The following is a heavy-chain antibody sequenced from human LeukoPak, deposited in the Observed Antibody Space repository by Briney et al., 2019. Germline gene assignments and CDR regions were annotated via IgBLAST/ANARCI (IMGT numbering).Heavy chain of an antibody. D-gene: IGHD5-18*01. J-gene: IGHJ4*02. CDR1: GYTFTSYD. Sequence: GASVKVSCKASGYTFTSYDINWVRQATGQGLEWMGWMNPNSGNTGYAQKFQGRVTMTRNTSISTAYMELSSLRSEDTAVYYCASAAMVHPYFDYWGQGTLVTVSS. V-gene: IGHV1-8*01. CDR2: MNPNSGNT. CDR3: ASAAMVHPYFDY.